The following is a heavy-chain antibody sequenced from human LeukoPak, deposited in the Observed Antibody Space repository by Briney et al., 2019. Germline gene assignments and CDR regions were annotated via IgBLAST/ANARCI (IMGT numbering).Heavy chain of an antibody. J-gene: IGHJ5*02. CDR3: ARDGQDCSSTSCYTSWFDP. CDR2: IIPIFGTA. V-gene: IGHV1-69*05. CDR1: GGTFSSYA. D-gene: IGHD2-2*02. Sequence: ASVKVSCKASGGTFSSYAISWVRQAPGQGLEWMGGIIPIFGTANYAQKFQGRVTITTDESTSRAYMELSSLRSEDTAVYYCARDGQDCSSTSCYTSWFDPWGQGTLVTVSS.